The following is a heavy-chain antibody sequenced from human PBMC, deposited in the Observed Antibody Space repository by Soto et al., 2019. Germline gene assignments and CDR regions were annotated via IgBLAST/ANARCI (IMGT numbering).Heavy chain of an antibody. Sequence: TSETLSLTCAVYGGSFSGYYWSWIRQPPGKGLEWIGEINHSGSTNYNPSLKSRVTISVDTSKNQFSLKLSSVTAADTAVYYCARRGWLYIAARHGYYGMDVWGQGTTVTVSS. CDR1: GGSFSGYY. CDR3: ARRGWLYIAARHGYYGMDV. V-gene: IGHV4-34*01. CDR2: INHSGST. J-gene: IGHJ6*02. D-gene: IGHD6-6*01.